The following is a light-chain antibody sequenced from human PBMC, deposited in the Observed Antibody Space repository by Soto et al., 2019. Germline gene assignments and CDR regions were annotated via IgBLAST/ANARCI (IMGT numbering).Light chain of an antibody. V-gene: IGLV2-14*01. CDR2: DVS. Sequence: QSALTQPASVSGSPGQSITISCTGTSSDVGGYNYVSWYQQQPGKAPKLMIYDVSNRPSGVSNRFSGSKSGNTASLTISGLQAEDEADYYCSSYTGSSTLLEFGVGTKLTVL. CDR1: SSDVGGYNY. J-gene: IGLJ3*02. CDR3: SSYTGSSTLLE.